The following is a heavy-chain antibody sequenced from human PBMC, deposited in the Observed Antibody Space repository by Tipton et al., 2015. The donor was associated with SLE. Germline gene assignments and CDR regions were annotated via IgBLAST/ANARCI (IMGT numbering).Heavy chain of an antibody. CDR2: IYYSGST. Sequence: TLSLTCTVSGGSISSHYWSWIRQPPGKGLEWIGYIYYSGSTNYNPSLKSRVTISVDTSKNQFSLKLSSVTAADTAVYYCAREVRWLQSPRFDYWGQGTLVTVSS. D-gene: IGHD5-24*01. V-gene: IGHV4-59*11. J-gene: IGHJ4*02. CDR3: AREVRWLQSPRFDY. CDR1: GGSISSHY.